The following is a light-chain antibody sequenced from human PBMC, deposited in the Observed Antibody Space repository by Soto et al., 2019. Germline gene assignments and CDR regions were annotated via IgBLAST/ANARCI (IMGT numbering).Light chain of an antibody. J-gene: IGKJ1*01. CDR1: QGIRND. CDR3: LQDYSYPWT. CDR2: AAS. V-gene: IGKV1-6*01. Sequence: AIPLTQSPSSLSASVGDRVTITCRASQGIRNDLGWYQQKPGKAPKLLIYAASSLQSGVPSRFSGSASGTDFTLTISSLQPEDFATYYCLQDYSYPWTFGQGTTVEIK.